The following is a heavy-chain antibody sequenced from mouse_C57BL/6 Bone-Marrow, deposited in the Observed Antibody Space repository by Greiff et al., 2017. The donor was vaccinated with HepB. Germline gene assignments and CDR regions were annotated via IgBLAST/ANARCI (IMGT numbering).Heavy chain of an antibody. CDR2: INPNNGGT. V-gene: IGHV1-18*01. Sequence: VQLQQSGPELVKPGASVKIPCKASGYTFTDYNMDWVKQSHGKSLEWIGDINPNNGGTNYNQKFKGKATLTVYKSSSTAYMELLSLTSEDTEVYYCASSYGFAYWGQGTRVTVSA. CDR3: ASSYGFAY. CDR1: GYTFTDYN. J-gene: IGHJ3*01. D-gene: IGHD2-12*01.